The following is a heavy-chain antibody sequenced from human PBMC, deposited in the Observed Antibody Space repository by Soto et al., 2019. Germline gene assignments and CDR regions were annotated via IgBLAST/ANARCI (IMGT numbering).Heavy chain of an antibody. J-gene: IGHJ4*02. Sequence: VQLVQSGAEVRKPGASVKVSCKASGYTFSSYGISWVRQAPGKGLEWMGWISAGKGDTNYAQKFQGRVSMTTDTSTSTAYMELRSLTSDDTAVDYCARDGFTVISSGSFDYWGQGTLVTVSA. CDR3: ARDGFTVISSGSFDY. V-gene: IGHV1-18*04. CDR1: GYTFSSYG. D-gene: IGHD1-26*01. CDR2: ISAGKGDT.